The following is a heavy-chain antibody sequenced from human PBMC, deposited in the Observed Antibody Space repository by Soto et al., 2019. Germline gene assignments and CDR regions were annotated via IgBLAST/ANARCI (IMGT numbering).Heavy chain of an antibody. CDR2: ISSSGATI. J-gene: IGHJ3*01. D-gene: IGHD1-26*01. CDR1: GFIFSDYY. CDR3: ARTRPYLPTD. V-gene: IGHV3-11*01. Sequence: AGGSLRLSCAASGFIFSDYYMSWLRQAPGKGLEWVSYISSSGATIYYADSVKGRFTISRDNAKNSLYLQMNSLRAEDTAVYYCARTRPYLPTDWGQGTMVTVSS.